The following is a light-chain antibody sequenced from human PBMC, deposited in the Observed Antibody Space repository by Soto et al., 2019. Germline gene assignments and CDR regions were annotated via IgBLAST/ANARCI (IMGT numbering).Light chain of an antibody. CDR2: DAS. J-gene: IGKJ2*01. Sequence: EIGLTQSPGTLSLSPGERATLSCRASRSFASSYLGWYQQKPGQAPRLLIYDASSRATGMPDRFSGSGSGTDSTLTISRLEPEDDGVYYYQQHDSGPPYTFGQGTKLEI. V-gene: IGKV3-20*01. CDR3: QQHDSGPPYT. CDR1: RSFASSY.